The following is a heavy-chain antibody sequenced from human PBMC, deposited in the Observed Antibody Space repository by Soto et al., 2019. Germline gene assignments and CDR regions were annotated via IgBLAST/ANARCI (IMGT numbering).Heavy chain of an antibody. J-gene: IGHJ4*02. V-gene: IGHV1-24*01. CDR2: FDPETGER. CDR1: GYTFTELS. D-gene: IGHD4-17*01. Sequence: ASVTVSCKGSGYTFTELSMHWVRQAPGKGLEWMGGFDPETGERIYTQKFQGRVTMTEDTSTETAYMELSSLRSEDTAVYYCATVPYGDYSPDYWGQGTLVTVSS. CDR3: ATVPYGDYSPDY.